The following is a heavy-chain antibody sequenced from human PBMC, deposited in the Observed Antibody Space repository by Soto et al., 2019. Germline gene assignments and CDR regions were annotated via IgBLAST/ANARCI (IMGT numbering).Heavy chain of an antibody. CDR3: ARLNRISWGAFDI. CDR2: VYYRGNT. Sequence: SDTLSLTCSVSDDSINSDKYYWGWIRQPPGKGLEWIGSVYYRGNTYYNPSLKTRVTISVDKSKSQFSLKLSSVAAADTAVYYCARLNRISWGAFDIWGQGTMVTVSS. D-gene: IGHD2-15*01. V-gene: IGHV4-39*01. CDR1: DDSINSDKYY. J-gene: IGHJ3*02.